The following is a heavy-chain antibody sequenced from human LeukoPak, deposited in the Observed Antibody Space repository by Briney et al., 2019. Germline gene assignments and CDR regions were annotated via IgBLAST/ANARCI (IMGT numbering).Heavy chain of an antibody. V-gene: IGHV3-20*04. CDR3: ARAPHVHDYAEFDY. Sequence: GGSLRLSCAASGFTFDDYGMSWVRQAPGKGLEWVSGINWNGGSTGYADSVKGRFTISRDNAKNSLYLQMDSLRAEDAALYYCARAPHVHDYAEFDYWGQGTLVTVSS. D-gene: IGHD4-17*01. CDR1: GFTFDDYG. J-gene: IGHJ4*02. CDR2: INWNGGST.